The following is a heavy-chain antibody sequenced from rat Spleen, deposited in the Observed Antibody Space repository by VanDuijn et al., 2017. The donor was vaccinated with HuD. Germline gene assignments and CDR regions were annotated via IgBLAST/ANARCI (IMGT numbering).Heavy chain of an antibody. CDR1: GFTFSDYN. CDR2: ISYDCSTT. Sequence: VQLVESGGGLVQPGRSLKLSCAASGFTFSDYNMAWLRQAPKKGLECAATISYDCSTTYFRDSGKGRFTISRDNAKNTLYLQMDSLRSEDTATYYCARSGYGGYSGSFDYWGQGVMVTVSS. D-gene: IGHD1-11*01. J-gene: IGHJ2*01. CDR3: ARSGYGGYSGSFDY. V-gene: IGHV5-7*01.